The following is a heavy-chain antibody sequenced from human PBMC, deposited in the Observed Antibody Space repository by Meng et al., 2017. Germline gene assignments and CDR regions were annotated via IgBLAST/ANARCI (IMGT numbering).Heavy chain of an antibody. Sequence: QVHVVQSGAGVKKPGSSVKVPCKASGGTFSSYTISWVRQAPGQGLEWMGRIDPNSGVTEYAHKFHGRVTVTGDTSISTAYMELRRLTSDDTAVYYCARDEDISAAGKLFGDYWGQGTLVTVSS. J-gene: IGHJ4*02. V-gene: IGHV1-2*06. CDR3: ARDEDISAAGKLFGDY. CDR2: IDPNSGVT. D-gene: IGHD6-13*01. CDR1: GGTFSSYT.